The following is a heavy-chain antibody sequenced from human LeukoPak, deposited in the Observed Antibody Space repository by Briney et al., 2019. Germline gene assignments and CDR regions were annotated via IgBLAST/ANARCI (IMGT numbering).Heavy chain of an antibody. CDR3: ASSGSRDNWFDP. D-gene: IGHD3-10*01. CDR2: ISVYNGNT. Sequence: ASVKVSCKASGYTFTNYGISWVRQAPGQGLEWMGWISVYNGNTNYAQEFHGRVTMTTDTSTTTAYMELRSLRSDDTALYYCASSGSRDNWFDPWGQGTLVTVSS. J-gene: IGHJ5*02. V-gene: IGHV1-18*01. CDR1: GYTFTNYG.